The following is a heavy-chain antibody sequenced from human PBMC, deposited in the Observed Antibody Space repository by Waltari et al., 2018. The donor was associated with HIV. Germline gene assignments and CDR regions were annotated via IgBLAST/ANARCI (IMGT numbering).Heavy chain of an antibody. Sequence: DVYLVESGGGVVKTGPSILLPCDASGYVLRHVSMNWVRLSPMRVLEWVASIRRGSNERHYWDSVRGRFVISRDDSESSVYLQMESLREEDTATYFCVRDDPGYGPIDYWGQGTLVTV. V-gene: IGHV3-21*04. D-gene: IGHD2-15*01. J-gene: IGHJ4*02. CDR1: GYVLRHVS. CDR3: VRDDPGYGPIDY. CDR2: IRRGSNER.